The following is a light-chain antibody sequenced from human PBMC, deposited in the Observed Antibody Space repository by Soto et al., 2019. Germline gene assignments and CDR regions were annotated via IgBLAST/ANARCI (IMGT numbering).Light chain of an antibody. CDR3: QQYCTSPST. J-gene: IGKJ2*01. V-gene: IGKV3-20*01. CDR1: QRVSANY. Sequence: EIVLTQSPGTLSLSPGQRATLSCRASQRVSANYLAWYQQKPGQAPSLLIYGASDRPSDIPEMFSGSGSGTDFTLAISSLEPEYGAVYYCQQYCTSPSTCGQGTKLESK. CDR2: GAS.